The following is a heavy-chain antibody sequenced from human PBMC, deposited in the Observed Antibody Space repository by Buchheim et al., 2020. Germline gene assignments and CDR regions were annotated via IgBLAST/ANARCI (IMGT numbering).Heavy chain of an antibody. CDR3: ARHYDFWSGYYPDAFDI. J-gene: IGHJ3*02. D-gene: IGHD3-3*01. Sequence: QVQLQESGPGLVKPSETLSLTCTVPGGSISSYYWSWIRQPPGKGLEWIGYIYYSGSTNYNPSLKSRVTISVDTSKNQFSLKLSSVTAADTAVYYCARHYDFWSGYYPDAFDIWGQGT. CDR1: GGSISSYY. CDR2: IYYSGST. V-gene: IGHV4-59*08.